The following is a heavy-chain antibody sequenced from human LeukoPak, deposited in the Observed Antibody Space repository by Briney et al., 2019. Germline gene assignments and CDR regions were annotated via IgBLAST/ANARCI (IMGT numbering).Heavy chain of an antibody. CDR3: ARRPLVGTTPFDS. D-gene: IGHD1-26*01. Sequence: SETLSLTCTVSGGSISTNNYHWGWIRQPPGKGLEWIASINYSGTTYYNPSLQSRVTISVETSKKQFSLKLSSVNAADTAVYYCARRPLVGTTPFDSLGQGTLVTVSS. CDR1: GGSISTNNYH. V-gene: IGHV4-39*07. J-gene: IGHJ4*02. CDR2: INYSGTT.